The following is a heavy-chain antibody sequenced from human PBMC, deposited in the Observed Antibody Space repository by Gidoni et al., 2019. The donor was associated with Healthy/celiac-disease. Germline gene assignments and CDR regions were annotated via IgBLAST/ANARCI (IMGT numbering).Heavy chain of an antibody. V-gene: IGHV1-2*04. CDR2: INPDSGVT. CDR1: GYTFSGYY. D-gene: IGHD1-20*01. Sequence: QVQLVQSEAEVKKPGASVTVSCKTSGYTFSGYYLHWIRQAPGQGLEWLGWINPDSGVTNYAQKFQDWVTMTRDTSISTAYLELSGLTSGDTAVYYCARDTGRFSLTSWGQGTVVTVSS. J-gene: IGHJ4*02. CDR3: ARDTGRFSLTS.